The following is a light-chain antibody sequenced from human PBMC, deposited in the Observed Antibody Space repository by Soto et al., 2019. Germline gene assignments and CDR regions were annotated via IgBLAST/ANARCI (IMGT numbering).Light chain of an antibody. CDR3: QQYNSYSWT. J-gene: IGKJ1*01. CDR1: QSISSW. CDR2: DAS. V-gene: IGKV1-5*01. Sequence: DIQITPSPSTRSACVGDSGTITCRASQSISSWLAWYQQKPGKAPKLLIYDASSLESGVPSRFSGSGSGTEFTLTISSLQPDDFATYYCQQYNSYSWTFGQGTKVDIK.